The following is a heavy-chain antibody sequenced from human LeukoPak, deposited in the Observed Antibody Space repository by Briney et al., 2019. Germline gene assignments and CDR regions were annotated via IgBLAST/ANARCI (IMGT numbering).Heavy chain of an antibody. CDR1: GGSISSYY. CDR3: ARALRLWGGNSGIAFDI. D-gene: IGHD4-23*01. J-gene: IGHJ3*02. Sequence: PSETLSLTCTVYGGSISSYYWSWIRQPPGKGLEWIGYIYNSGSTNYNHSLKSRVTISEDMSNNQFSLKLSSVTAADTAVYYCARALRLWGGNSGIAFDIWGQGTMVTVSS. CDR2: IYNSGST. V-gene: IGHV4-59*01.